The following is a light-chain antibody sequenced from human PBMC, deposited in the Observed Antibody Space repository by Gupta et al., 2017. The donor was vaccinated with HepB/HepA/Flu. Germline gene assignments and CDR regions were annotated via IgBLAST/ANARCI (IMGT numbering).Light chain of an antibody. V-gene: IGKV3-15*01. Sequence: EIVMTQSPATLSVSPGERVTLSCRASQSVSSNLAWYQQKPGQAPRLLIFRASTRATGIPARFSGSGSGTEFTLTITSRQSEDFAVYYCQQYDNWPPLTFGGGTKVEMK. CDR2: RAS. CDR1: QSVSSN. CDR3: QQYDNWPPLT. J-gene: IGKJ4*01.